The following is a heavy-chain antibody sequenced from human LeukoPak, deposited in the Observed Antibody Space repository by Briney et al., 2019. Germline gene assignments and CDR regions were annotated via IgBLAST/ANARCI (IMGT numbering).Heavy chain of an antibody. CDR3: ASQSFARFDP. Sequence: SGGSLRLSCAASGFTFSSYWMTWVRQAPGKGLEWVGNIQPDGSEQYPVDSVKGRFTISRDNSRNSLFLQMSSLRVEDTAVYYCASQSFARFDPWGQGTLVTVSS. CDR1: GFTFSSYW. V-gene: IGHV3-7*01. J-gene: IGHJ5*02. D-gene: IGHD3-16*01. CDR2: IQPDGSEQ.